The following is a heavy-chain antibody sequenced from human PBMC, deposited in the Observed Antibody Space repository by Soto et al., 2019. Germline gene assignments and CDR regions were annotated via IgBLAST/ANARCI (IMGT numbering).Heavy chain of an antibody. V-gene: IGHV3-23*01. D-gene: IGHD2-21*02. CDR1: GFTFSSYT. J-gene: IGHJ2*01. Sequence: QPGGSLRLSCAAPGFTFSSYTMSWVRQAPGKGLEWVSVISGSGGSTHYADSVKGRSTISRDNSKNTLFLQMNSLRAEDTAVYYCARDYYGGNSRYFDLWGRGTLVTVSS. CDR3: ARDYYGGNSRYFDL. CDR2: ISGSGGST.